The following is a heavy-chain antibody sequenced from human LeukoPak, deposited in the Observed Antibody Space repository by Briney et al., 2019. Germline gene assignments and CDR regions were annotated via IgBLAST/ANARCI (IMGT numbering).Heavy chain of an antibody. D-gene: IGHD5-12*01. CDR1: GGSIRSGGYY. CDR2: INHSGST. J-gene: IGHJ5*02. CDR3: ARDSPPHPYYSGYDSWFDP. Sequence: PSQTLSLTCTVSGGSIRSGGYYWSWIRQPPGKGLEWIGEINHSGSTNYNPSLKSRVTISVDTSKNQFSLKLSSVTAADTAVYYRARDSPPHPYYSGYDSWFDPWGQGTLVTVSS. V-gene: IGHV4-30-2*01.